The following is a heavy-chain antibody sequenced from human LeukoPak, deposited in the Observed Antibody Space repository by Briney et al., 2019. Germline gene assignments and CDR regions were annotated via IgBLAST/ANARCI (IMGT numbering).Heavy chain of an antibody. CDR3: AREFVGGYYLDY. Sequence: SGGSLRLSCAASGFTVSSNYMSWVRQAPGKGLEWVSVIYSGGSTYYADSVKGRFTISRDNSKITLYLQMNSLRAEDTAVYYCAREFVGGYYLDYWGQGTLVTVSS. CDR2: IYSGGST. CDR1: GFTVSSNY. D-gene: IGHD3-22*01. V-gene: IGHV3-66*02. J-gene: IGHJ4*02.